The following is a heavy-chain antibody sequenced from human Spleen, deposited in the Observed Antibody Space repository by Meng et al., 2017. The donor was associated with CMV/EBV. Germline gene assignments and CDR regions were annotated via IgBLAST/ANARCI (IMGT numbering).Heavy chain of an antibody. D-gene: IGHD6-19*01. V-gene: IGHV4-61*08. CDR3: AICSATAGWYSGSSWFDP. J-gene: IGHJ5*02. Sequence: VSSGAYYWSWIRQPPGKGLEWIGYVYFNGDTNYNPSLKSRLTISVDTSKNQFSLRLRSVIAADTAVYYCAICSATAGWYSGSSWFDPWGQGTLVTVSS. CDR2: VYFNGDT. CDR1: VSSGAYY.